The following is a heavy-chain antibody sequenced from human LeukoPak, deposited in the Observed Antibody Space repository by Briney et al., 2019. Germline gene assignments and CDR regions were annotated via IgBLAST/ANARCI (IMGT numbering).Heavy chain of an antibody. J-gene: IGHJ6*03. CDR1: GGSFSGHY. D-gene: IGHD6-13*01. V-gene: IGHV4-34*01. CDR2: INHSGST. Sequence: SETLSLTCAVYGGSFSGHYWSWIRQPPGKGLEWIGEINHSGSTNYNPSLKSRVTISVDTSKNQFPLKLSSVTAADTAVYYCATLPSAAAGTPRYYYYMDVWGKGTTVTISS. CDR3: ATLPSAAAGTPRYYYYMDV.